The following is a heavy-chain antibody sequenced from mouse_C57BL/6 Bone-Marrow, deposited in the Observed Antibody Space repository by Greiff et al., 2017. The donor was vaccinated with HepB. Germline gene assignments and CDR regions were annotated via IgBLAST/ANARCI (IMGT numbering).Heavy chain of an antibody. CDR1: GFTFSSYG. J-gene: IGHJ1*03. D-gene: IGHD2-1*01. V-gene: IGHV5-6*01. Sequence: EVQLVESGGDLVKPGGSLKLSCAASGFTFSSYGMSWVRQTPDKRLEWVATISSGGSYTYYPDSVKGRFTISRDNAKNTLYLQMSSLKSEDTAMYYCARHWDGNFDWYFDVWGTGTTVTVSS. CDR2: ISSGGSYT. CDR3: ARHWDGNFDWYFDV.